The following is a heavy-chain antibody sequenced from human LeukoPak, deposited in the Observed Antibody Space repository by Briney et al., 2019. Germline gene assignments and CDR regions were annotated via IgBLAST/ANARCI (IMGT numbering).Heavy chain of an antibody. Sequence: SETLSLTCTVSGGSISGYFWSWIRQPPGEGLQFIGYIYYTGAASYNPSLNSRVTMSVDTSKNQFSLKVSSVTAADTAVYYCAKFATVTVPNWLDFWGQGILVTVSS. J-gene: IGHJ5*01. D-gene: IGHD4-17*01. CDR2: IYYTGAA. CDR1: GGSISGYF. V-gene: IGHV4-59*01. CDR3: AKFATVTVPNWLDF.